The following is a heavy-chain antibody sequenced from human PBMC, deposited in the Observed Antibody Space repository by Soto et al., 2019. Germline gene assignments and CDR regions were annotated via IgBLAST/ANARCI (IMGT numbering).Heavy chain of an antibody. CDR3: ASSPRGYCSSTSCRESGNYYGMDV. V-gene: IGHV5-10-1*01. D-gene: IGHD2-2*01. CDR2: IDPSDSYT. CDR1: GYSFTSYW. J-gene: IGHJ6*02. Sequence: PGESLKISCKGSGYSFTSYWISWVRQMPGKGLEWMGRIDPSDSYTNYSPSFQGHVTISADKSISTAYLRWSSLKASDTAMYYCASSPRGYCSSTSCRESGNYYGMDVWGQGTTVTVSS.